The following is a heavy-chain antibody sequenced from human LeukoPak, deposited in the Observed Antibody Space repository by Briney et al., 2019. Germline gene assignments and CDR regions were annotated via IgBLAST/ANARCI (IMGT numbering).Heavy chain of an antibody. CDR3: ARGLVKGSYSGGAFDI. CDR2: INPNSGGT. V-gene: IGHV1-2*02. Sequence: GASVKVSCKASGYTFTGYYMHWVRQAPGQGLEWMGWINPNSGGTNYAQKFQGRVTMTRDTSISTAYMELSRLRSDDTAVYYCARGLVKGSYSGGAFDIWGQGTMVTVPS. J-gene: IGHJ3*02. D-gene: IGHD1-26*01. CDR1: GYTFTGYY.